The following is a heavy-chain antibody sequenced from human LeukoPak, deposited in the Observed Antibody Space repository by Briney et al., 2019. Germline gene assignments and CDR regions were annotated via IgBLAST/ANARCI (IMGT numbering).Heavy chain of an antibody. D-gene: IGHD2-2*01. V-gene: IGHV4-39*01. CDR3: ARHPYQLLWLSWFDP. CDR1: GGSSSSSRYY. CDR2: IYYSGST. J-gene: IGHJ5*02. Sequence: PSETLSLTCTVSGGSSSSSRYYWGWIRQPPGKGLEWIGSIYYSGSTYYNPSLKSRVTISVDTSKNQFSLKLSSVTAADTAVYYCARHPYQLLWLSWFDPWGQGTLVTVSA.